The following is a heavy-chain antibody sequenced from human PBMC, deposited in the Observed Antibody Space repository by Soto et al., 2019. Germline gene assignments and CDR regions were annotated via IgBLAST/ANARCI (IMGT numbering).Heavy chain of an antibody. Sequence: QVQLVESGGGVVQPGRSLRLSCAASGFTFSSYALHWFRQAPGKGLEWVAVISYGGTNTDYADSVKGRFTISRDNSQNTLLLQMNSVKIEDTAVYFGARDPHSPWVRLWGPFDYWGLGTLVAVSS. J-gene: IGHJ4*02. CDR2: ISYGGTNT. V-gene: IGHV3-30-3*01. CDR1: GFTFSSYA. D-gene: IGHD3-16*01. CDR3: ARDPHSPWVRLWGPFDY.